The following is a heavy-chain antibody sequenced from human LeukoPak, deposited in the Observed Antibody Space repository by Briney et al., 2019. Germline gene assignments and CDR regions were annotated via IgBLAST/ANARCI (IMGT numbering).Heavy chain of an antibody. J-gene: IGHJ4*02. CDR1: GGTFSSYA. Sequence: GATVKVSCKASGGTFSSYAISWVRQAPGQGLEWMGRIIPILGIANYAQKFQGRVTITADKSTSTAYMELSSLRSEDTAVYYCAIAGPGDYGGGDYWGQGTLVTVSS. V-gene: IGHV1-69*04. CDR2: IIPILGIA. CDR3: AIAGPGDYGGGDY. D-gene: IGHD4/OR15-4a*01.